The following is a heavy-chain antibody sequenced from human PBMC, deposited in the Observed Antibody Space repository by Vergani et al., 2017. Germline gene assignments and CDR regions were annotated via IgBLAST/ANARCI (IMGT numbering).Heavy chain of an antibody. J-gene: IGHJ6*02. CDR1: GFTFSSYG. Sequence: QVQLVESGGGVVQPGRSLRLSCAASGFTFSSYGMHWVRQAPGKGLEWVAVIWYDGSNKYYADSVKGRFTNSRDNSKKTLYLQMNSLRAEDTAVYYCARGGFVWLSRYDYGMDVWGQGTTVTVSS. D-gene: IGHD3-22*01. V-gene: IGHV3-33*01. CDR3: ARGGFVWLSRYDYGMDV. CDR2: IWYDGSNK.